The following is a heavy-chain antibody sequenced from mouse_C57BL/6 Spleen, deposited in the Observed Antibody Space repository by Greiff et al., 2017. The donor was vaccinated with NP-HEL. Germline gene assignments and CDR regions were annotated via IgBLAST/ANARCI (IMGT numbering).Heavy chain of an antibody. J-gene: IGHJ1*03. CDR2: IHPNSGST. CDR1: GYTFTSYW. Sequence: QVQLQQPGAELVKPGASVKLSCKASGYTFTSYWMHWVKQRPGQGLEWIGMIHPNSGSTNYNEKFKSKATLTVDKSSSTAYMQLSSLTSEDSAVYYCARRGGNDWYFDVWGTGTTVTVSS. D-gene: IGHD1-1*02. CDR3: ARRGGNDWYFDV. V-gene: IGHV1-64*01.